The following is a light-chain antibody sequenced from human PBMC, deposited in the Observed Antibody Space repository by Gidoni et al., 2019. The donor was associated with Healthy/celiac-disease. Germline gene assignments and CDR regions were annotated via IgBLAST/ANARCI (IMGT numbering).Light chain of an antibody. CDR2: DAS. CDR3: QQRSNWPHT. V-gene: IGKV3-11*01. J-gene: IGKJ5*01. CDR1: QSVSSY. Sequence: DIVFTQSPATLSLSPGESATLSCTASQSVSSYIWYQQKPGQAPRLLIYDASNRDTGIPARFSGSGSGTDLTLTIISLEPEDFAVYYCQQRSNWPHTFGQGTRLEIK.